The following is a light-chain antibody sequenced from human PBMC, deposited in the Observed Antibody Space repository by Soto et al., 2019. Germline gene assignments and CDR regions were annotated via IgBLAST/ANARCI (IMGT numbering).Light chain of an antibody. CDR3: QQGNSFPFT. CDR2: GAS. J-gene: IGKJ3*01. V-gene: IGKV3D-15*01. CDR1: QSVSSN. Sequence: IVLTQSPATLSVSPGERATLSCRASQSVSSNLAWYQQKPGQAPRLLIYGASTRATGVPARFSGSGSGTEFTLTISSLQPEDFATYYCQQGNSFPFTFGPGTKVDIK.